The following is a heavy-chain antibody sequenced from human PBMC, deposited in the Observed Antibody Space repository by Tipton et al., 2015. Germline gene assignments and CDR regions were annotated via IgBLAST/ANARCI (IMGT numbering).Heavy chain of an antibody. J-gene: IGHJ4*02. D-gene: IGHD2-15*01. Sequence: TLSLTCTVSGGSISSGTYYWGWIRQPPGKGLEWIGSIYYSGSTYYNPSLKSRVTISADTSKNQFSLKLPSVTAADTAVYFCATSYAANPSGFWFWGQGTLVTVSS. CDR3: ATSYAANPSGFWF. CDR2: IYYSGST. CDR1: GGSISSGTYY. V-gene: IGHV4-39*07.